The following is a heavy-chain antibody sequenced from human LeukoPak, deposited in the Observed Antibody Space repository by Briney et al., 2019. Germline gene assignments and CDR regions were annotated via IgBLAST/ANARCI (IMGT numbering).Heavy chain of an antibody. J-gene: IGHJ5*02. CDR1: GGSISSSSYY. CDR2: IHYSGST. D-gene: IGHD6-19*01. CDR3: ARDIGIAVAGNWFDP. V-gene: IGHV4-39*07. Sequence: SETLSLTCTVSGGSISSSSYYWGWIRQPPGKGLEWIGSIHYSGSTYYNPSLKSRVTISVDTSKNQFSLKLSSVTAADTAVYYCARDIGIAVAGNWFDPWGQGTLVTVSS.